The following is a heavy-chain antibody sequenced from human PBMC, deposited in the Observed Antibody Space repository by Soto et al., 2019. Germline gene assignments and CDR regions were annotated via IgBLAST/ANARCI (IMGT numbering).Heavy chain of an antibody. CDR3: ARDMVRGMDV. D-gene: IGHD3-10*01. Sequence: EVQLVESGGGLLQPGGSQRLSCAASGFTVRSNYMSWVRKAPGKGLERVSVIYSGGSTYYADSVKGRFTISRDNSKNTLYLQMNSLRAEDTAVYYCARDMVRGMDVWGQGTTVTVSS. CDR2: IYSGGST. CDR1: GFTVRSNY. J-gene: IGHJ6*02. V-gene: IGHV3-66*01.